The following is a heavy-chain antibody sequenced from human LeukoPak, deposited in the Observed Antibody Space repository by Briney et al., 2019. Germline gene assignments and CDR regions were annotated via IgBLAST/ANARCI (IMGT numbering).Heavy chain of an antibody. CDR2: INHSGST. D-gene: IGHD5-24*01. J-gene: IGHJ4*02. V-gene: IGHV4-34*01. Sequence: SETLSLTCAVYGGSFSGYYWSWIRQPPGKGLEWIGEINHSGSTNYNPSFKTRVTISVDTSNNQFSLRLTSVTAADTAVYYCARGGWLKSGDYFDNWGQGTLVTVSS. CDR1: GGSFSGYY. CDR3: ARGGWLKSGDYFDN.